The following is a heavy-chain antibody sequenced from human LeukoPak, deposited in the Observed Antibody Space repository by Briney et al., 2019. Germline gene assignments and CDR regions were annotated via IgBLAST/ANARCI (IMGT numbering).Heavy chain of an antibody. CDR1: GGSISSSSYY. J-gene: IGHJ4*02. V-gene: IGHV4-39*01. CDR3: ARHSSGYYYSPFDY. Sequence: SETLSLTCTVSGGSISSSSYYWGWIRQPPGKGLEWIGSIYNSGSTYHNPSLKSRVTISIDTSKNQFSLNLRSVTAADSAVYYCARHSSGYYYSPFDYWGKGRLVTVSS. CDR2: IYNSGST. D-gene: IGHD3-22*01.